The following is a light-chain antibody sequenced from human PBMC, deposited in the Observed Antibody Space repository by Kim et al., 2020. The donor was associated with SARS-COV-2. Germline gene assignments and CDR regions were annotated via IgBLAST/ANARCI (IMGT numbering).Light chain of an antibody. CDR3: QSRDSGGNVV. Sequence: SSELTQDPAVSVALGQTVRITCQGDSLSSYYATWYQQKPRQAPLLVIFGRNNRPSGIPDRFSGSTSGNTASLTISGAQAEDEADFYCQSRDSGGNVVFGGGTKLTVL. CDR1: SLSSYY. CDR2: GRN. J-gene: IGLJ2*01. V-gene: IGLV3-19*01.